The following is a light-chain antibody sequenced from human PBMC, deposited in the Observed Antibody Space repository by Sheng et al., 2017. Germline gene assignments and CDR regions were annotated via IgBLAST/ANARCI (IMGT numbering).Light chain of an antibody. V-gene: IGLV2-14*03. J-gene: IGLJ1*01. CDR1: SSDVGGA. CDR3: CSYAGSYSYV. Sequence: QSALTQPASVSGSPGQSITISCTGSSSDVGGAVSWYQQHPGKPPQLIIYDVTKRPSGVSNRFSGSKSANTASLTISGLQAEDEADYYCCSYAGSYSYVFGTGTKVTVL. CDR2: DVT.